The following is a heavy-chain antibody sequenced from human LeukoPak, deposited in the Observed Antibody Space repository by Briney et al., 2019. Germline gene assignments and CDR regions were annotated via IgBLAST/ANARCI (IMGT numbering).Heavy chain of an antibody. CDR1: GFTFDDYA. V-gene: IGHV3-9*01. Sequence: GGSLRLSCAASGFTFDDYAMHWVRQAPGKGLEWVSGISWNSGSIGYADSVKGRFTISRDNSKNTLYLQMNSLGTEDTAVYYCAKDGDLVGANYYFDYWGQGSLVTVSS. J-gene: IGHJ4*02. CDR2: ISWNSGSI. CDR3: AKDGDLVGANYYFDY. D-gene: IGHD1-26*01.